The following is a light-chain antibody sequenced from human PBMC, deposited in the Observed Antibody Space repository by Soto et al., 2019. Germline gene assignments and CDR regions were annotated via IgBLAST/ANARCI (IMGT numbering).Light chain of an antibody. CDR3: AAWDDSLNGWV. CDR1: SSNIGSKT. V-gene: IGLV1-44*01. Sequence: QSVLTQPPSASGTPGQRVTISCSGSSSNIGSKTVNWYQQLPGTAPKLLIQSNNQRPSGVPDRFSGSKSGTSASLAISGLQSEDEADYYCAAWDDSLNGWVFGGGTKLTVL. J-gene: IGLJ3*02. CDR2: SNN.